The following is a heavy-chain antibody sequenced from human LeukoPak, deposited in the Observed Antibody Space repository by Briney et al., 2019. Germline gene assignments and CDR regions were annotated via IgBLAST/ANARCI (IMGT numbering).Heavy chain of an antibody. Sequence: PGGSLRLSCAASGFTFSRYSMNWVRQAPGKGLEWVSSISISSSYIYYADSVKGRFTISRDNSRNTLYLQMNSLRAEDTAVYYCAKDDGGSYYIYYYYMDVWGKGTTVTISS. D-gene: IGHD1-26*01. V-gene: IGHV3-21*04. CDR3: AKDDGGSYYIYYYYMDV. J-gene: IGHJ6*03. CDR1: GFTFSRYS. CDR2: ISISSSYI.